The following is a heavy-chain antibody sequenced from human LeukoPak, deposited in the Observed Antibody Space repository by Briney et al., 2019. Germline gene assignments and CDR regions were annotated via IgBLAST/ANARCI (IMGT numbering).Heavy chain of an antibody. D-gene: IGHD4-17*01. CDR3: ARGPPTVKSPCDY. J-gene: IGHJ4*02. Sequence: PSQTLSLTCTVSGCSISSGGYYWSWIRQHPGKGLEWIGYIYYSGSTYNNPSLKGRVTISVDTSKNQFSLKLSSVSAADTAVYYCARGPPTVKSPCDYWGQGTLVTVSS. V-gene: IGHV4-31*03. CDR2: IYYSGST. CDR1: GCSISSGGYY.